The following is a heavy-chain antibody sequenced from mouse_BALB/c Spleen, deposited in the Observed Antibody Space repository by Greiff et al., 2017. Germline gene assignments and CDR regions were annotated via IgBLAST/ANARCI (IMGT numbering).Heavy chain of an antibody. CDR2: ISDGGSYT. D-gene: IGHD2-1*01. CDR1: GFTFSDYY. J-gene: IGHJ4*01. CDR3: ARDRDGNYAMDY. V-gene: IGHV5-4*02. Sequence: DVMLVESGGGLVKPGGSLKLSCAASGFTFSDYYMYWVRQTPEKRLEWVATISDGGSYTYYPDSVKGRFTISRDNAKNNLYLQMSSLKSEDTAMYYCARDRDGNYAMDYWGQGTSVTVSS.